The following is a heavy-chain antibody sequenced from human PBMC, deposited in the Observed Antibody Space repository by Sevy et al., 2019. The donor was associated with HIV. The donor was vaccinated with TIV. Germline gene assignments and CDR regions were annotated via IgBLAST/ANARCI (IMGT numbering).Heavy chain of an antibody. J-gene: IGHJ4*02. Sequence: HGESLKISCEGSGYSFTSHWIGWVRHMPGKGLEWMGIIYPDDSETRYSPSFQGQVTFSADKSISTAYLQWSSLKASDTAMYYCATSRSGYFDSSGYYIYWGQGTMVTVSS. V-gene: IGHV5-51*01. CDR1: GYSFTSHW. D-gene: IGHD3-22*01. CDR2: IYPDDSET. CDR3: ATSRSGYFDSSGYYIY.